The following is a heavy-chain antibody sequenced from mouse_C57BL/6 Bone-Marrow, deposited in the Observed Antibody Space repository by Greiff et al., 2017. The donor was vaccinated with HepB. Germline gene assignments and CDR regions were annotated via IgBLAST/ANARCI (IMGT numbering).Heavy chain of an antibody. D-gene: IGHD1-1*01. J-gene: IGHJ1*03. CDR3: ARARYGSSSHWYFDV. CDR2: INPSTGGT. CDR1: GYSFTGYY. V-gene: IGHV1-42*01. Sequence: EVKLMESGPELVKPGASVKISCKASGYSFTGYYMNWVKQSPEKSLEWIGEINPSTGGTTYNQKFKAKATLTVDKSSSTAYMQLKSLTSEDSAVYYCARARYGSSSHWYFDVWGKGTTVTVSS.